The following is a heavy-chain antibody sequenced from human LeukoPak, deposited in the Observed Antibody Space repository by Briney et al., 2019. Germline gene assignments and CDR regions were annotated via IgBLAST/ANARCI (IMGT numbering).Heavy chain of an antibody. V-gene: IGHV3-21*01. D-gene: IGHD6-19*01. CDR2: ISSSSSYI. Sequence: GGSLRLSCAASGFTFSSYCMDWVRQTPGKGLEWVSSISSSSSYIYYADSVKGRFTISRDNSKNTLYLQMNSLRAEDTAVYYCAKAKTGYSSGWYYFDYWGQGTLVTVSS. CDR1: GFTFSSYC. J-gene: IGHJ4*02. CDR3: AKAKTGYSSGWYYFDY.